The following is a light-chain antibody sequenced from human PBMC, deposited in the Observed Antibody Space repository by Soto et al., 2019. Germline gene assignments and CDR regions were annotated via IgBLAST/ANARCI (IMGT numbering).Light chain of an antibody. CDR2: LEGSGNY. Sequence: QSVLTQSSSASASLGSSVKLTCTLSSGHSSYIIAWHQQQPGKAPRYLMKLEGSGNYNKGSGVPDRFSGSTSGTDRYLTISNLQSEDEADYYCETWDTSTRVFGGGTQLTVL. V-gene: IGLV4-60*03. J-gene: IGLJ2*01. CDR3: ETWDTSTRV. CDR1: SGHSSYI.